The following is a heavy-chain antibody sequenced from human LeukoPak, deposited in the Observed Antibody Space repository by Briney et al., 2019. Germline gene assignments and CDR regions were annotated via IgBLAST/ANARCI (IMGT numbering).Heavy chain of an antibody. V-gene: IGHV3-7*04. J-gene: IGHJ6*03. Sequence: GGSLSLSCAASGFTFSSYWMSWVRQAPGKGLEWVANIKQDGSEKYYVDSVKGRFTISRDNAKNSLYLQMNSLRAEDTAVYYCARAIHYYYYYMDVWGKGTTVTISS. CDR3: ARAIHYYYYYMDV. CDR2: IKQDGSEK. CDR1: GFTFSSYW.